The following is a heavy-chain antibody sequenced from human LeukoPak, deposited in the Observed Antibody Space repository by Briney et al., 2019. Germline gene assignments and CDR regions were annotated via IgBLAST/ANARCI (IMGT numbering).Heavy chain of an antibody. CDR3: ARDLPSPNAPHYFDS. J-gene: IGHJ4*02. D-gene: IGHD1-1*01. V-gene: IGHV1-2*02. Sequence: ASVKVSCKASGYTFTDYYMHWVRQAPGQGLEWMGWINPNSGGTNYAQKFQGRVTMTRDTSINTAYMELSRLRSDDTAVYYWARDLPSPNAPHYFDSWGQGTLVTASS. CDR1: GYTFTDYY. CDR2: INPNSGGT.